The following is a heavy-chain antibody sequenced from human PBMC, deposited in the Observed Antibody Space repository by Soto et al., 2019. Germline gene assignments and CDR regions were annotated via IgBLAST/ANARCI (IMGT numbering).Heavy chain of an antibody. CDR1: GFTFSSYA. CDR2: ISYDGSNK. V-gene: IGHV3-30*14. D-gene: IGHD1-26*01. Sequence: QVQLVESGGGVVQPGRSLRLSCAASGFTFSSYAMHWVRQAPGKGLEWVAVISYDGSNKYYADSVKGRFTISRDNSKNTLYLQMSSLRAEDTAVYYCARDGAPEWVGYYCDYWGQGTLVTVSS. J-gene: IGHJ4*02. CDR3: ARDGAPEWVGYYCDY.